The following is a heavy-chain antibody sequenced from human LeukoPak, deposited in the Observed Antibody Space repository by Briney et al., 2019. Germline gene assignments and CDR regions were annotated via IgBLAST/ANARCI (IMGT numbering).Heavy chain of an antibody. V-gene: IGHV3-23*01. J-gene: IGHJ4*02. CDR2: IGATGSTT. D-gene: IGHD2/OR15-2a*01. CDR3: AKVFSTYYFDS. CDR1: GFTFSKNA. Sequence: GGSLRLSCTGSGFTFSKNAMRWVRQAPGKGLEWVAAIGATGSTTYYADSVKGRFTISRDKSKNTIYLQMDSLRAEDTAIYYCAKVFSTYYFDSWGQGTLVTVSS.